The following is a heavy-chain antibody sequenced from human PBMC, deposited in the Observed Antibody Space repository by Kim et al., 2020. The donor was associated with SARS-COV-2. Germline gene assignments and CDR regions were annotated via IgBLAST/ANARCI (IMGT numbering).Heavy chain of an antibody. V-gene: IGHV3-30*18. J-gene: IGHJ3*02. CDR2: ISYDGSNK. CDR1: GFTFSSYG. Sequence: LSLTCAASGFTFSSYGMHWVRQAPGKGLEWVAVISYDGSNKYYADSVKGRFTISRDNSKNPLYLQMNSLRAEDTAVSYCAKAYRGSWGAFDIWGQGTMVTVPS. D-gene: IGHD6-6*01. CDR3: AKAYRGSWGAFDI.